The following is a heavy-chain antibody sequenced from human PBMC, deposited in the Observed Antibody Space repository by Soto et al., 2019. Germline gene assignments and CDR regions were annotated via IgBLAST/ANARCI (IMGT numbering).Heavy chain of an antibody. Sequence: GGSLRLSCAASGFTFSSYAMSWVRQAPGKGLEWVSAISGSGGSTYYADSVKGRFTICRDNSKNKLYLQMNSLRAEDTAVYYCAKDPYFCSGGSCYPGVDAFDIWGQGTMVTVSS. J-gene: IGHJ3*02. D-gene: IGHD2-15*01. CDR3: AKDPYFCSGGSCYPGVDAFDI. V-gene: IGHV3-23*01. CDR2: ISGSGGST. CDR1: GFTFSSYA.